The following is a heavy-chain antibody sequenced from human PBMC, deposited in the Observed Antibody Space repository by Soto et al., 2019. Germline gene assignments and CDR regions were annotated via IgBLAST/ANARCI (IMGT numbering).Heavy chain of an antibody. CDR1: EFTFSNFG. CDR3: ARVDVVVAADAFEI. V-gene: IGHV3-33*01. D-gene: IGHD2-15*01. Sequence: QVQLVESGGGVVQPGRSLRLSCAASEFTFSNFGMHWVRQAPGKGLEWVAVIYYDGSNEYYADSVKGRFTISRDNSKNTLYLQMNRLRAEDTAVYYCARVDVVVAADAFEIWGQGTMVTVSS. CDR2: IYYDGSNE. J-gene: IGHJ3*02.